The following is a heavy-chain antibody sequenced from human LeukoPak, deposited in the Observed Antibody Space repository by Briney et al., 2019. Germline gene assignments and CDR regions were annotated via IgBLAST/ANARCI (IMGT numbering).Heavy chain of an antibody. D-gene: IGHD3-9*01. CDR3: ARFGYYDILTGSHRRPNWFDP. Sequence: ASVKVSCKAYGYTFTSYGISWVRQAPGQGLEWMGWISAYNGNTNYAQKLQGRVTMTTDTSTSTAYMELRSLRSDDTAVYYCARFGYYDILTGSHRRPNWFDPWGQGTLVTVSS. CDR2: ISAYNGNT. J-gene: IGHJ5*02. V-gene: IGHV1-18*01. CDR1: GYTFTSYG.